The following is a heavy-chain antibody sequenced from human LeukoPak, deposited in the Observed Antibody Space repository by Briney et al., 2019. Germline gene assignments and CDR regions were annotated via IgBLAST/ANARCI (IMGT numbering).Heavy chain of an antibody. J-gene: IGHJ5*02. CDR3: ARAGAGRQAA. V-gene: IGHV1-18*01. CDR1: GYTFANYG. D-gene: IGHD6-13*01. CDR2: ISVYNGNT. Sequence: ASVKVSCKASGYTFANYGIRWVRQAPGQGLEWMGWISVYNGNTNYAQKFQGRVTMTTDTSTSTAYMELRSLTSDDTAVYYCARAGAGRQAAWGQGTLVTVSS.